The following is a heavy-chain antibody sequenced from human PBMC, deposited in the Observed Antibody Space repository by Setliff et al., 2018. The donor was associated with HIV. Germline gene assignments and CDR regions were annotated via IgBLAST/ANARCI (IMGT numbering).Heavy chain of an antibody. CDR2: ISWNSGTI. CDR1: GFTFDEYA. J-gene: IGHJ3*02. V-gene: IGHV3-9*03. Sequence: PGGSLRLSCAASGFTFDEYAMHWVRQAPGKGLEWVSSISWNSGTIDYADSVKGRFTISRDNAKNSLYLQMNSLRTEDMSLYYCARDFSGLLHDQIDAFNICGEGTRVTVSS. CDR3: ARDFSGLLHDQIDAFNI. D-gene: IGHD3-10*01.